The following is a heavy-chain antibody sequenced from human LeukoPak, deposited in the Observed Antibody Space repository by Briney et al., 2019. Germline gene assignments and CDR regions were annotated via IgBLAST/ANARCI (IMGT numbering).Heavy chain of an antibody. V-gene: IGHV3-13*01. CDR3: ASVSYYDFWSGYYGADNWFDP. Sequence: GGSLRLSCAASGLSFSIYDMHWVRHATGKGLEWVSGIGTAGDTYYSDSVKGRLTISRENALNSLYLQMNSLRAGDTAVYYCASVSYYDFWSGYYGADNWFDPWGQGTLVTVSS. J-gene: IGHJ5*02. CDR1: GLSFSIYD. CDR2: IGTAGDT. D-gene: IGHD3-3*01.